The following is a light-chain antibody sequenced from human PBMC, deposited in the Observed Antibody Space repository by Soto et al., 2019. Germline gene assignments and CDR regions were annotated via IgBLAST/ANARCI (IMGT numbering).Light chain of an antibody. Sequence: STSQIVNTFYLAWYQQKPGQPPRLLIYGASSRATGVPDRFSASVSPTAFSLTILRLQPDDSAVYSFQQAGPSAAVTVGGGTKVDIK. CDR1: QIVNTFY. CDR2: GAS. CDR3: QQAGPSAAVT. J-gene: IGKJ4*01. V-gene: IGKV3-20*01.